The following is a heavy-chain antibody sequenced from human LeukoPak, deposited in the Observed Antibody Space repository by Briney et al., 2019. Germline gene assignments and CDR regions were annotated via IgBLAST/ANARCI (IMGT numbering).Heavy chain of an antibody. Sequence: GASVKVSCKASGGTFSSYAISWVRQAPGQGLEWMGRIIPILGIANYAQKFQGRVTITADKSTSTAYMELSSLRSEDTAVYYCARDYYGSSGPHSNYWGQGTLVTVSS. J-gene: IGHJ4*02. V-gene: IGHV1-69*04. CDR2: IIPILGIA. D-gene: IGHD3-22*01. CDR1: GGTFSSYA. CDR3: ARDYYGSSGPHSNY.